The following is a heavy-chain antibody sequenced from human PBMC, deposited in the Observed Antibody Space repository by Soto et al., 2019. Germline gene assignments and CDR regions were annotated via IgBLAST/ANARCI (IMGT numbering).Heavy chain of an antibody. CDR3: AQDESSSFFSHFDY. V-gene: IGHV3-23*01. J-gene: IGHJ4*02. Sequence: EVQLLESGGGLVQPGGSLRLSCAASGFTFSSYAMSWVRQAPGKGLEWVSAISGSGGSTYYADSVKGRFTISRDNTKHKQYLQMNGLRAEGRAVYYCAQDESSSFFSHFDYWGQGTLGTGSS. D-gene: IGHD6-6*01. CDR1: GFTFSSYA. CDR2: ISGSGGST.